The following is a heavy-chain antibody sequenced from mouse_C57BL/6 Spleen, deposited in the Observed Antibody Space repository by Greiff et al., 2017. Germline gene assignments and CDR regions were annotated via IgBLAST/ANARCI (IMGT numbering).Heavy chain of an antibody. CDR3: ARGWYSNPFDY. CDR1: GYTFTNYW. V-gene: IGHV1-63*01. Sequence: VKLMESGAELVRPGTSVKMSCKASGYTFTNYWIGWAKQRPGHGLEWIGDIYPGGGYTNYNEKFKGKATLTADKSSSTAYMQFSSLTSEDSAIYYCARGWYSNPFDYWGQGTTLTVSS. CDR2: IYPGGGYT. J-gene: IGHJ2*01. D-gene: IGHD2-5*01.